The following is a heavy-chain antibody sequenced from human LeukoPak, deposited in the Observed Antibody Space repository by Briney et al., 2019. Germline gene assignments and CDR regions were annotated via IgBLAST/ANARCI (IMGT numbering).Heavy chain of an antibody. J-gene: IGHJ4*02. CDR3: ATRPYSNSGPFDY. D-gene: IGHD7-27*01. Sequence: GGSLRLSCAASGFSFSSYAMSWVRQAPGKGLEWVSTFTAGGATTYNPDAVKGRFTISRDNSKTALYLQMHTLRAEDTAVYYSATRPYSNSGPFDYWGQGTLVTVSS. CDR2: FTAGGATT. CDR1: GFSFSSYA. V-gene: IGHV3-23*01.